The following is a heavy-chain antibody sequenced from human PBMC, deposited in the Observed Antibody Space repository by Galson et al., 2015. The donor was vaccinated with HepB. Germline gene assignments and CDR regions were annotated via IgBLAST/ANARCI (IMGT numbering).Heavy chain of an antibody. CDR2: ISERSTYI. D-gene: IGHD3-22*01. CDR3: AGGYYYDTSI. J-gene: IGHJ3*02. CDR1: GFTFNIYN. V-gene: IGHV3-21*01. Sequence: SLRLSCAASGFTFNIYNMNWVRQAPGKGLEWVSYISERSTYIYYADSVKGRFTISRDSAKNSLYLQMTSLRPEDTAVYFCAGGYYYDTSIWGQGTMVTVSS.